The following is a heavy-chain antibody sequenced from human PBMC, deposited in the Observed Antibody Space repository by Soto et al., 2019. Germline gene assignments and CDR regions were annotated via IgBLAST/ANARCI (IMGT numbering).Heavy chain of an antibody. CDR3: AHIVVAGLGYYFDY. D-gene: IGHD6-19*01. V-gene: IGHV2-5*02. CDR1: GVSLSSTRMA. J-gene: IGHJ4*02. Sequence: QITLKESGPTLVKPTQTLTLTCTFSGVSLSSTRMAVGWIRQPPGKALEWLALIYWDDDKRYSPFLKSRLTLTKDTSKSQVVLTMSNMDPVDTARYYCAHIVVAGLGYYFDYWGQGTLVTVSS. CDR2: IYWDDDK.